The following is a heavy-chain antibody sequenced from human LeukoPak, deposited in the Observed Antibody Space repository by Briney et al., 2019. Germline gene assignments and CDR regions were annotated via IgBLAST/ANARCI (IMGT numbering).Heavy chain of an antibody. V-gene: IGHV4-34*01. D-gene: IGHD3-22*01. Sequence: SEILSLTCAVYGGSLSGYYWGWIRQPPGKGLEWIGEINHSGSTNYNPSLKSRVTISVDTSKNQFSLKLSSVTAADTAIYYCARVHVNSGYYFGDAFDIWGQGTMVTVSS. CDR2: INHSGST. CDR1: GGSLSGYY. J-gene: IGHJ3*02. CDR3: ARVHVNSGYYFGDAFDI.